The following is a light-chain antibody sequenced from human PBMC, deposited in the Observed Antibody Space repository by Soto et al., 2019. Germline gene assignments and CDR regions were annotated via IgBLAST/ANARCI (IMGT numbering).Light chain of an antibody. CDR3: SSYTSNTYGV. CDR1: GSDVGDYKF. J-gene: IGLJ3*02. CDR2: EVS. Sequence: QSALTQPASVSGSPGQSITISCTGSGSDVGDYKFVSWYQQHPGKAPKLTLWEVSSRPSGVSNRFSGSKSGNTASLTISGLQAEDEAHYYCSSYTSNTYGVFGGGTKLTVL. V-gene: IGLV2-14*01.